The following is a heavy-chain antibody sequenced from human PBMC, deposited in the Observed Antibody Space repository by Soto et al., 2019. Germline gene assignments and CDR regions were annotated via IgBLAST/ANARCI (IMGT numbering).Heavy chain of an antibody. CDR3: ANDHYGSAIYGMDV. Sequence: EVQLVEYGGGLVQPGRSLRLSCAASGFSFEDYAMHWVRQAPGKGREWVSGIAWNSDIIGYADSVKGRFTISRDNGKNALYLERNSLGPEDTALYDCANDHYGSAIYGMDVWGQGTTVTVSS. CDR1: GFSFEDYA. D-gene: IGHD3-10*01. J-gene: IGHJ6*02. V-gene: IGHV3-9*01. CDR2: IAWNSDII.